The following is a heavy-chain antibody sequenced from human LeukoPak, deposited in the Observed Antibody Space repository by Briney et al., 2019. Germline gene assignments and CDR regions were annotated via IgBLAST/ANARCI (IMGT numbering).Heavy chain of an antibody. CDR3: ARDSCGGDCSYHYYYYYMDV. Sequence: GGSLRLSCAASGFTFSSYWMSWVRQAPGKGLEWVANIKQDGSEKYYVDSVKGRFTISRDNAKNSLYLQMNSLRAEDTAVYYCARDSCGGDCSYHYYYYYMDVWGKGTTVTVSS. J-gene: IGHJ6*03. CDR1: GFTFSSYW. D-gene: IGHD2-21*01. V-gene: IGHV3-7*01. CDR2: IKQDGSEK.